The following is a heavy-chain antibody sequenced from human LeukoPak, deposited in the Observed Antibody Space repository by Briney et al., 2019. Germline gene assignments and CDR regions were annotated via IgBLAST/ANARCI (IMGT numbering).Heavy chain of an antibody. Sequence: SETLSLTCAVYGGSFSGYYWSWIRQPPGKGLEWIGYIYYSGSTNYNPSLKSRVTISVDTSKNQFSLKLSSVTAADTAVYYCARVVGGYVGYIFDYWGQGTLVTVSS. CDR3: ARVVGGYVGYIFDY. CDR2: IYYSGST. V-gene: IGHV4-59*01. CDR1: GGSFSGYY. J-gene: IGHJ4*02. D-gene: IGHD5-18*01.